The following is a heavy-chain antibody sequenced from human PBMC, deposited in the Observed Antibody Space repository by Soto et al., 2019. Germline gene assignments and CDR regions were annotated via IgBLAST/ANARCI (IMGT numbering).Heavy chain of an antibody. CDR3: ARVRYSSSSKIVYYYYYMDV. Sequence: ASVKVSCKASGYTFTSYGISWVRQAPGQGLEWMGWISAYNGNTNYAQKLQGRVTMTTDTSTGTAYMELRSLRSDDTAVYYCARVRYSSSSKIVYYYYYMDVWGKGTTVTVSS. J-gene: IGHJ6*03. D-gene: IGHD6-6*01. CDR1: GYTFTSYG. CDR2: ISAYNGNT. V-gene: IGHV1-18*01.